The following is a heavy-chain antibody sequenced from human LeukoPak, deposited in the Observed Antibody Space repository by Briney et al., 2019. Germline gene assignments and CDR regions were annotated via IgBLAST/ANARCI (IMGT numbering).Heavy chain of an antibody. D-gene: IGHD1-7*01. Sequence: GGSLRLSCAASGFTFSSYGMHWVRQAPGKGLEWVAVIWYDGSNKYYADSVKGRFTISRDNSKNTLYLQMNSLRAEDTAVHYCARGRITGTSDYWGQGTLVTVSS. CDR3: ARGRITGTSDY. V-gene: IGHV3-33*01. J-gene: IGHJ4*02. CDR1: GFTFSSYG. CDR2: IWYDGSNK.